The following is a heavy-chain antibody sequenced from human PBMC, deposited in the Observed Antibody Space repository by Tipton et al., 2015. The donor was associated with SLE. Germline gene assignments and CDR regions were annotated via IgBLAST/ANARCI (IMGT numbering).Heavy chain of an antibody. J-gene: IGHJ6*03. V-gene: IGHV3-43*01. CDR1: GFTFDDYT. Sequence: SLRLSCAASGFTFDDYTMHWVRQAPGKGLEWVSLISWNGISTYYAGSVKGRFTVSRDNSKNSLFLHMTSLRAEDTALYHCAKEGARRDYYYYMDVWGKGTPVTVSS. CDR2: ISWNGIST. CDR3: AKEGARRDYYYYMDV.